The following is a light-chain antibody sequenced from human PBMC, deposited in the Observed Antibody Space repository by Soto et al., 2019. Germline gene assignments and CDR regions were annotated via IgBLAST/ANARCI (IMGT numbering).Light chain of an antibody. CDR1: QTVSNNY. Sequence: EIVLTQSPDTLSLSPGERATVSCRASQTVSNNYLAWYQQKPGQAPRLLLYGASTRPTGIPDRFSGSGSGTDFTLTISRLEPEDFAVYYGHHYGSSPPYTFGQGTKLDIK. CDR3: HHYGSSPPYT. V-gene: IGKV3-20*01. J-gene: IGKJ2*01. CDR2: GAS.